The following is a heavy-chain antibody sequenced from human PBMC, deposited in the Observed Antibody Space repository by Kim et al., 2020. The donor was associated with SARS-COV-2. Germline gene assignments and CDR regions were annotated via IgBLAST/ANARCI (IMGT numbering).Heavy chain of an antibody. V-gene: IGHV4-34*01. CDR3: ARGRYYGSGSYGGDDY. CDR1: GGSFSGYH. D-gene: IGHD3-10*01. CDR2: INHSGST. Sequence: SETLSLTCAVYGGSFSGYHWSWIRQPPGKGLEWIGEINHSGSTNYNPSLKSRVTISVDTSKYQFSLKLSSVTAADTAVYYCARGRYYGSGSYGGDDYWGQGTLVTVSS. J-gene: IGHJ4*02.